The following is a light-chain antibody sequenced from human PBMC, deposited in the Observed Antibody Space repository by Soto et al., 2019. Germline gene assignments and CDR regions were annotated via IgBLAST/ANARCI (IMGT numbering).Light chain of an antibody. J-gene: IGKJ1*01. V-gene: IGKV3-15*01. CDR1: QTVSSS. CDR3: QQYNNWWT. Sequence: EIVMTQSPVTLSVSPGERATLSCRASQTVSSSLAWYQQKPGQAPRLLIYGASTRATGIPARFSGSGSGTEFTLTISSLQSEDFAVYYCQQYNNWWTFGQGTKVDI. CDR2: GAS.